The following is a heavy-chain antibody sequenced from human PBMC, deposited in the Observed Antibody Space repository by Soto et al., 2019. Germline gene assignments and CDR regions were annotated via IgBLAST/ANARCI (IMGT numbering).Heavy chain of an antibody. V-gene: IGHV3-30-3*01. CDR1: GFTFSSYA. CDR2: ISYDGSNK. Sequence: QVQLVESGGGVVQPGRSPRLSCAASGFTFSSYAMHWVRQAPGKGLEWVAVISYDGSNKYYADSVKGRFTISRDNSKNTLYLQMNSLRAEDTAVYYCAREGGETSSGWYPYYFDYWGQGTLVTVSS. CDR3: AREGGETSSGWYPYYFDY. D-gene: IGHD6-19*01. J-gene: IGHJ4*02.